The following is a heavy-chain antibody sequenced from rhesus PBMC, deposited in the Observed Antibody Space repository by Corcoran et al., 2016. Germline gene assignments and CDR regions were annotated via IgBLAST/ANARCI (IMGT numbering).Heavy chain of an antibody. Sequence: QLQLQESGPGLVKPSETLSLTCAVSGYSISSGYGWSWIRQPPGKGLEWIGYISYSGSTSYNPSLKNRVTISRDTSKNQFSLKLSSVTAADTAVYYCARDQHRWIAAVNFDYWGQGVLVTVSS. CDR3: ARDQHRWIAAVNFDY. CDR1: GYSISSGYG. V-gene: IGHV4-122*02. J-gene: IGHJ4*01. D-gene: IGHD6-25*01. CDR2: ISYSGST.